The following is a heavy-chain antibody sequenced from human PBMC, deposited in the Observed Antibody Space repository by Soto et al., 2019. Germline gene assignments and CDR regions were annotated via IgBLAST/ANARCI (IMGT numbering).Heavy chain of an antibody. V-gene: IGHV2-70*01. J-gene: IGHJ4*02. CDR1: GFSLGTSGIF. CDR2: IDWDDDK. Sequence: SGPTLVAPTQTLTLPCTFSGFSLGTSGIFVSLISHPPGKALEWLALIDWDDDKYYSTSLKTRLTISKDSSKNQVVLTMTNMDPMDTATYYCARMFHCSGGTCPFDYWGQGALVTVSS. D-gene: IGHD2-15*01. CDR3: ARMFHCSGGTCPFDY.